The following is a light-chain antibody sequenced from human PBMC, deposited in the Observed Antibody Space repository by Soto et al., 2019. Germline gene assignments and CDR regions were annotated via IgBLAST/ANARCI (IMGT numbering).Light chain of an antibody. CDR2: GAS. V-gene: IGKV3-20*01. CDR3: QQYVSIPLT. CDR1: QGSGTY. J-gene: IGKJ4*01. Sequence: EFVLTRSPGTLSFSPGEKATLSCRSRQGSGTYLAWYQQKPGQGPRLLIYGASSRATDIPDRFSGSGSGTDFTLTISRLEPEDFAVYSCQQYVSIPLTFGGGTKVDIK.